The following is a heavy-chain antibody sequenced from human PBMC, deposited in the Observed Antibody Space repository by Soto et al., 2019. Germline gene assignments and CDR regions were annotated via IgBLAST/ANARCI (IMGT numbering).Heavy chain of an antibody. D-gene: IGHD3-10*01. J-gene: IGHJ5*02. CDR1: GDSISNFHW. CDR3: ARDGGEWLQRGGGGFDP. CDR2: IFHSGST. V-gene: IGHV4-4*02. Sequence: VQLHESGPGLVKASGTLSLTCAVSGDSISNFHWWTWLRQPPGRGLEWIGKIFHSGSTTYNPSRKRRVTISADKSTNQFSRNLNSVTAADTAVYSCARDGGEWLQRGGGGFDPGGAGILVIVSS.